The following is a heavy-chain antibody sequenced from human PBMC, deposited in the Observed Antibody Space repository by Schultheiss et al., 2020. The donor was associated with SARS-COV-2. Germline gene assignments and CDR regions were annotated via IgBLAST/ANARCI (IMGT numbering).Heavy chain of an antibody. V-gene: IGHV3-30*04. CDR2: ISYDGSNK. CDR3: ARSWGELPNAFDI. J-gene: IGHJ3*02. Sequence: GGSLRLSCAASGFTFSSYAMHWVRQAPGKGLEWVAVISYDGSNKYYADSVKGRFTISRDNSKNTLYLQMNSLRAEDTAVYFCARSWGELPNAFDIWGQGTMVTVSS. D-gene: IGHD3-16*01. CDR1: GFTFSSYA.